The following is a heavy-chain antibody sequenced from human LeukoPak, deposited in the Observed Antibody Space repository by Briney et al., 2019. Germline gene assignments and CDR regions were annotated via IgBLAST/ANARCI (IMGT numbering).Heavy chain of an antibody. D-gene: IGHD3-10*01. CDR3: AGRSGSFDQ. CDR2: IKQDGSKK. CDR1: GFTFRNYW. Sequence: GGSLRLSCAASGFTFRNYWMSWVRQAPGKGLEWVANIKQDGSKKNYLDSVKGRFTIPRDNSQNSLYLQMNSLRVEDTAVYYCAGRSGSFDQWGQGTLVTVSS. J-gene: IGHJ4*02. V-gene: IGHV3-7*01.